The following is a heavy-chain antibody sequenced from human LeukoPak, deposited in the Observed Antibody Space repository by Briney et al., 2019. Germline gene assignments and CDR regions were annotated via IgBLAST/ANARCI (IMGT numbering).Heavy chain of an antibody. CDR3: TKSGTAIVGTTAAYYFDY. Sequence: PGRSLRLSCTASGFTFGDYAMSWVRQAPGKGLEWVGFIRSKAYGGTAEYAASVKGRFTISRDDSKSIAYLQMNSLKTEDTAAYYCTKSGTAIVGTTAAYYFDYWGQGTLVTVSS. V-gene: IGHV3-49*04. CDR2: IRSKAYGGTA. CDR1: GFTFGDYA. J-gene: IGHJ4*02. D-gene: IGHD1-26*01.